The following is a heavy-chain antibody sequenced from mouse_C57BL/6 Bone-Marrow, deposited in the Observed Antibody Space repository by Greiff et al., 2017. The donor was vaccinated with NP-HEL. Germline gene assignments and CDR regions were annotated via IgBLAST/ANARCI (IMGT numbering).Heavy chain of an antibody. J-gene: IGHJ2*01. CDR3: ARSEDYYGSSYGY. Sequence: VQLQQSGAELVRPGTSVKVSCKASGYAFTNYLIEWVKQRPGQGLEWIGVINPGRGGTNYTEKFKGKATLTADKSSSTAYMQLSSLTSEDSAVYFCARSEDYYGSSYGYWGQGTTLTVSS. D-gene: IGHD1-1*01. CDR2: INPGRGGT. V-gene: IGHV1-54*01. CDR1: GYAFTNYL.